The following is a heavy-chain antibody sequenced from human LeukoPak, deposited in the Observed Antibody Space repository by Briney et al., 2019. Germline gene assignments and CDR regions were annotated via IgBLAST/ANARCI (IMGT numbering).Heavy chain of an antibody. CDR1: GFTFSSYA. D-gene: IGHD5-18*01. J-gene: IGHJ4*02. Sequence: GSLRLSCAASGFTFSSYAMSWVRQAPGKGLEWVSAISGSGGSTYHADSVKGRFTISRDNSKNTLYLQMNSLRAEDTAVYYCAPLADTAMELGYWGQGTLVTVSS. V-gene: IGHV3-23*01. CDR2: ISGSGGST. CDR3: APLADTAMELGY.